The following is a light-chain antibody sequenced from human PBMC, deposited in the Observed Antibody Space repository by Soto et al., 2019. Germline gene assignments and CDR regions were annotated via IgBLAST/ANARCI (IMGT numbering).Light chain of an antibody. V-gene: IGKV1-5*01. Sequence: DIQMTQSPSTLSASLGNRVTITCRASQSISSWLAWYQQKPGKAPKLLIYDASSLESGVPSRLSGSGSGTEFTLTIRSLQPDDVATYYCQQYNSYRTFGQGTKVDIK. J-gene: IGKJ1*01. CDR2: DAS. CDR3: QQYNSYRT. CDR1: QSISSW.